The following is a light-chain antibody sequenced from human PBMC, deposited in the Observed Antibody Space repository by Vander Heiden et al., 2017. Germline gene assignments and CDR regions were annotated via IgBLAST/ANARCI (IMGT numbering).Light chain of an antibody. CDR1: KLGDKY. CDR3: QAWDSSIVV. Sequence: SNELTQPPSVSVSAGQAASITCSGDKLGDKYACWYQQKPGPSPVLVIYQDSKRPSGIPERFSGSNSGNTATLTISGTQAMDEADYYCQAWDSSIVVFGGGTKLTVL. CDR2: QDS. V-gene: IGLV3-1*01. J-gene: IGLJ2*01.